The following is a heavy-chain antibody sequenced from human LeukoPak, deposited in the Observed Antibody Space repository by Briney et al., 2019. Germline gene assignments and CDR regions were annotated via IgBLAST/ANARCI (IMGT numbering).Heavy chain of an antibody. V-gene: IGHV4-34*01. J-gene: IGHJ4*02. CDR2: INHTGST. Sequence: SETLSLPCGVYGGSFSGYYWTWIRQPPGKGLEWIGEINHTGSTNYNPSLKSRVAMSVDTSKNQFSLKLTSVTAADTAVYYCARGRRSGSYYDGPLYYWGQGTLVTVSS. D-gene: IGHD1-26*01. CDR1: GGSFSGYY. CDR3: ARGRRSGSYYDGPLYY.